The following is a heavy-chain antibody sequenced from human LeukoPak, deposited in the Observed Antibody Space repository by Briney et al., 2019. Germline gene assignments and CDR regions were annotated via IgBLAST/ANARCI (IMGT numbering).Heavy chain of an antibody. D-gene: IGHD1-26*01. V-gene: IGHV3-30-3*01. CDR3: ERDGGRDKEDY. Sequence: GGSLRLSCAASGFTFSSYAMHWVRQAPGKGLEWVAVISYDGSNKYYADYVKGRFTISRDNSKNTLYLQMNSLRAEDTAVYLCERDGGRDKEDYWGQGTLVTVSS. CDR2: ISYDGSNK. CDR1: GFTFSSYA. J-gene: IGHJ4*02.